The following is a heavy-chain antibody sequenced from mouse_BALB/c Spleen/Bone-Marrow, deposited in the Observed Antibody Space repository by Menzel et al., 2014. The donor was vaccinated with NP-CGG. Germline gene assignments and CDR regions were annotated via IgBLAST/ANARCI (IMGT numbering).Heavy chain of an antibody. CDR2: ISYSGST. D-gene: IGHD2-1*01. Sequence: EVELQESGPSLVKPSQTLSLTCSVTGDSIXSGYWNWIRKFPGNKLEYMGYISYSGSTYYNPSLQSRISITRDTSKNQYYLQVKSVTTEDTATYYGAGYNGNYFDYWGQGTTLTVSS. J-gene: IGHJ2*01. CDR1: GDSIXSGY. V-gene: IGHV3-8*02. CDR3: AGYNGNYFDY.